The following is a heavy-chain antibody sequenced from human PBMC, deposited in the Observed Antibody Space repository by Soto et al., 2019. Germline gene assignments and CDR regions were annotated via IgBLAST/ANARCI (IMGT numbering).Heavy chain of an antibody. CDR1: GYTFTSYG. V-gene: IGHV1-18*01. CDR3: ARSADRLLGDAFDI. D-gene: IGHD2-15*01. Sequence: ASVKVSCKASGYTFTSYGISWVRQAPGQGLEWMGWISAYNGNTNYAQKFQGRVTITADESTSTAYMELSSLRSEDTAVYYCARSADRLLGDAFDIWGQGTMVTVSS. CDR2: ISAYNGNT. J-gene: IGHJ3*02.